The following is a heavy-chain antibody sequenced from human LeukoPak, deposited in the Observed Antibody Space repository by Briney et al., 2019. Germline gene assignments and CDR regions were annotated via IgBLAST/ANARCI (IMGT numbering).Heavy chain of an antibody. CDR3: ARDVAPASAYYYYMDV. J-gene: IGHJ6*03. CDR2: ISSSSYYI. Sequence: GGSLRLSCAAPGFTFSTYSVNWVRQAPGKGLEWVSSISSSSYYIYYADSVKGRFTISRDNAKNSLYLQMNSLRAEDTAVYYCARDVAPASAYYYYMDVWGKGTTVTVSS. V-gene: IGHV3-21*01. D-gene: IGHD5-12*01. CDR1: GFTFSTYS.